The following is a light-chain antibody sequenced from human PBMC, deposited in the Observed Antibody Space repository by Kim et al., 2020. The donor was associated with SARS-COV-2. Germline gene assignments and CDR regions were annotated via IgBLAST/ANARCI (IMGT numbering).Light chain of an antibody. J-gene: IGKJ1*01. Sequence: SAAVGDRVTITGRASQDISNYLAWYQQKPGEVPKLLIYAASTLQSGVPSRFSGTGSGTDFTLTISSLQPEDVATYYCQKYYSDPSFGQGTKVEIK. V-gene: IGKV1-27*01. CDR2: AAS. CDR3: QKYYSDPS. CDR1: QDISNY.